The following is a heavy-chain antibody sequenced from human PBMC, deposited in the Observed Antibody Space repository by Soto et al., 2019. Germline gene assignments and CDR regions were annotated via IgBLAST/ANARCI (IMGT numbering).Heavy chain of an antibody. CDR1: GFRFSDYG. J-gene: IGHJ4*02. V-gene: IGHV3-30*18. CDR3: AKDGRDGEYHSVYDF. Sequence: QVQLAESGGGVVQPGRSLRLSCIGSGFRFSDYGMHWVRQAPGKGLEWVAMLSFYGIYKYSADAVKGRLIISRDNSKNTLYLQMNSLRAEDTAVYYCAKDGRDGEYHSVYDFCGQGTLVTVSS. D-gene: IGHD4-17*01. CDR2: LSFYGIYK.